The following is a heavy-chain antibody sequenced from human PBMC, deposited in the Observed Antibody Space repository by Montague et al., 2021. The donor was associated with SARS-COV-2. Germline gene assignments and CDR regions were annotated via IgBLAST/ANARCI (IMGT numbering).Heavy chain of an antibody. CDR3: ARRGRKLLPVATTIGGFDI. D-gene: IGHD5-12*01. CDR2: IYYSGST. Sequence: SETLSLTCTVSGGSISSSSYYWGWIRQPPGKGLEWIGSIYYSGSTYHTPSLKSRVTISVDTSKNHFSLKLSSVTAADTAVYYCARRGRKLLPVATTIGGFDIWGQGTMVTVSS. J-gene: IGHJ3*02. CDR1: GGSISSSSYY. V-gene: IGHV4-39*02.